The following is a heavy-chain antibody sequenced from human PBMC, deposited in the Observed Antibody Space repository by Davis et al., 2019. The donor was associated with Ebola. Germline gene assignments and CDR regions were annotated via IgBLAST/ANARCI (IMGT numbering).Heavy chain of an antibody. CDR2: IYYRGST. Sequence: SETLSLTCTVSGGSISSGDYYWSWIRQPPGKGQEWIGYIYYRGSTYYNPYLKSRVTISVDTSKNQFSLNLSSVTAADTAVYYCARDGLQNGMDVWGQGTTVTVSS. J-gene: IGHJ6*02. CDR3: ARDGLQNGMDV. CDR1: GGSISSGDYY. D-gene: IGHD4-11*01. V-gene: IGHV4-30-4*01.